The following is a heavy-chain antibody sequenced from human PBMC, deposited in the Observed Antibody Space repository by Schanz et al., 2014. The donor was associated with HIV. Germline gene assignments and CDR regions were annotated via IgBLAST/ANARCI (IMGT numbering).Heavy chain of an antibody. Sequence: QVQLVESGGCVVQPWRSLRLSCTASGFTFSTFGMHWVRQAPGKGLECVAVIWYDGSNKYYADSVKGRFTISRDNSKNTLYLQMNSLRAEDTAVYYCAAHHQKRIAAAGKTYGMDVWGQGTTVTVSS. J-gene: IGHJ6*02. CDR1: GFTFSTFG. D-gene: IGHD6-13*01. V-gene: IGHV3-33*08. CDR2: IWYDGSNK. CDR3: AAHHQKRIAAAGKTYGMDV.